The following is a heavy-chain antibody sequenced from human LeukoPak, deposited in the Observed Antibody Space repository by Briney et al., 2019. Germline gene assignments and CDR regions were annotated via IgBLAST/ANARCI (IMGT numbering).Heavy chain of an antibody. CDR2: ISASRRIT. Sequence: GGSLRLSCAASGFTFSSYWMSWVRQAPGMGLEWLSYISASRRITYYADSVKGRFTISRDNAKNSLYLQMNSLRAEDTAVYYCVRGSLASGVVVYYYYYLDVWGKGTTVTVSS. V-gene: IGHV3-48*01. J-gene: IGHJ6*03. D-gene: IGHD3-3*01. CDR3: VRGSLASGVVVYYYYYLDV. CDR1: GFTFSSYW.